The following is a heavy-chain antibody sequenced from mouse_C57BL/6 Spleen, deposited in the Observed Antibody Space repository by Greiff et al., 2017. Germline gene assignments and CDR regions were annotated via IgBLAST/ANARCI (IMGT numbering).Heavy chain of an antibody. CDR3: ARGIYYDYAFAY. Sequence: EVKLQESGGGLVKPGGSLKLSCAASGFTFSDYGMHWVRQAPEKGLEWVAYISSGSSTIYYADTVKGRFTISRDNAKNTLFLQMTSLRSEDTAMYYCARGIYYDYAFAYWGQGTLVTVSA. CDR1: GFTFSDYG. V-gene: IGHV5-17*01. CDR2: ISSGSSTI. J-gene: IGHJ3*01. D-gene: IGHD2-4*01.